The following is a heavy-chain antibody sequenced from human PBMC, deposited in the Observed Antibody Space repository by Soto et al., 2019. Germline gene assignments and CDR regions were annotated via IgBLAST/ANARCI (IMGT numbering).Heavy chain of an antibody. CDR1: GFTFSSYG. CDR2: ISYDGSNK. V-gene: IGHV3-30*18. J-gene: IGHJ4*02. CDR3: AKALGGGYCSGGSCYGVYYFDY. Sequence: QVQLVESGGGVVQPGRSLRLSCAASGFTFSSYGMHWVRQAPGKGLEWVAVISYDGSNKYYADSVKGRFTISRDNSKNTLYLQMNSLRAEDTAVYYCAKALGGGYCSGGSCYGVYYFDYWGQGTLVTVSS. D-gene: IGHD2-15*01.